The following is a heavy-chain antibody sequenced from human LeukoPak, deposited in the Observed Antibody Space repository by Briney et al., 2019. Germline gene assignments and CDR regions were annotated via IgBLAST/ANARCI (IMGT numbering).Heavy chain of an antibody. CDR3: ARGGVVVPAATSSGDY. CDR1: GYTFTGYY. V-gene: IGHV1-2*02. Sequence: ASVKVSCKASGYTFTGYYMHWVRQAPGQGLEWMGWINPNSGGTNYAQKFQGRVTMTRDTSISTAYMELSRLRSDDTAVYYCARGGVVVPAATSSGDYWGQGTLVTVSS. D-gene: IGHD2-2*01. J-gene: IGHJ4*02. CDR2: INPNSGGT.